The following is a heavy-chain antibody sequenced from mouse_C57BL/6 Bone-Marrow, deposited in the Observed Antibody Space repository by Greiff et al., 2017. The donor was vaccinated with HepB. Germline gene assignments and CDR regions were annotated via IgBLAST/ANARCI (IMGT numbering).Heavy chain of an antibody. CDR2: IDPETGGT. V-gene: IGHV1-15*01. J-gene: IGHJ1*03. D-gene: IGHD1-1*01. CDR3: TRYPHYGSSPYWYFDV. CDR1: GYTFTDYE. Sequence: QVQLQQSGAELVRPGASVTLSCKASGYTFTDYEMHWVKQTPVHGLEWIGAIDPETGGTAYNQKFKGKAILTADKSSSTAYMELRSLTSEDSAVYYCTRYPHYGSSPYWYFDVWGTGTTVTVSS.